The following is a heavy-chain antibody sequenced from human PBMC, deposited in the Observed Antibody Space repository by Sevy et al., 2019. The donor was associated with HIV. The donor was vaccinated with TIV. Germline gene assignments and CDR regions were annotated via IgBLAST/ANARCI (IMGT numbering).Heavy chain of an antibody. CDR3: ATTKDYYDSSGSPFDY. D-gene: IGHD3-22*01. CDR2: FDPEDDET. J-gene: IGHJ4*02. Sequence: LSELSMHWVRQAPGKGLEWMGSFDPEDDETIYAQKFQGRVTMTEDTSTDTAYMELNNLRSEDTAVYYCATTKDYYDSSGSPFDYWGQGTLVTVSS. CDR1: LSELS. V-gene: IGHV1-24*01.